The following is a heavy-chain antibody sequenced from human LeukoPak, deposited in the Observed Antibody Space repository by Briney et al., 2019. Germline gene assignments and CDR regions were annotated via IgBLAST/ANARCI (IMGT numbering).Heavy chain of an antibody. V-gene: IGHV3-23*01. Sequence: GGSLRLSCAASGFTFSSYAMSWVRQAPGKGLEWVSAISGSGGSTYYADSVKGRFTISRDNSKNTLYLQMNGLRAEDTAVYYCAKDRTSSSWYGLLDYWGQGTLVTVSS. CDR2: ISGSGGST. J-gene: IGHJ4*02. CDR3: AKDRTSSSWYGLLDY. D-gene: IGHD6-13*01. CDR1: GFTFSSYA.